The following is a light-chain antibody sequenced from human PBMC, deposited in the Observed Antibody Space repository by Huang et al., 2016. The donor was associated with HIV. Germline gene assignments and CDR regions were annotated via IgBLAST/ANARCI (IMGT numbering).Light chain of an antibody. V-gene: IGKV1-5*03. CDR1: QTVDSW. CDR3: QQYKTYPWS. Sequence: DIQMTQSPSILSASVGDRVTITCRASQTVDSWLAWYQQRPGKAPKLLSYKASKLESGVPSNFSGSGSGAVYTLTISSLQTDDFATYYCQQYKTYPWSFGQGTTVDI. J-gene: IGKJ1*01. CDR2: KAS.